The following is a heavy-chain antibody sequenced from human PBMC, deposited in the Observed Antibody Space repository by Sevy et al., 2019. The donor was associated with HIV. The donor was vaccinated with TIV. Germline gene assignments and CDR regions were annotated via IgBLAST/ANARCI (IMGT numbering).Heavy chain of an antibody. D-gene: IGHD3-22*01. CDR3: ARGSSGYYYDSSGPLDY. Sequence: SETLSLTCTVSGGSISSYYWSWIRQPPGKGLEWIGSIYYSGSTNYNPSLKSRVTISVDTSKNQFSLKLSSVTAADTAVYYCARGSSGYYYDSSGPLDYWGQGTLVTVSS. CDR1: GGSISSYY. J-gene: IGHJ4*02. CDR2: IYYSGST. V-gene: IGHV4-59*01.